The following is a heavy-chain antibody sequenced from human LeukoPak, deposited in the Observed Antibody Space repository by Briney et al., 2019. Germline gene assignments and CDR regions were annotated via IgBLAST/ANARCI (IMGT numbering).Heavy chain of an antibody. V-gene: IGHV4-4*07. CDR2: IYITGST. D-gene: IGHD1-1*01. J-gene: IGHJ6*03. Sequence: SETLSLTCTVSGGSISNYCWSWIRQSAGKGLEWIGRIYITGSTNYNPSLKSRVSMSLDTSKNQLSLKLSSVTAADTAVYYCARDPGKLEPMDVWGKGTTVTVSS. CDR1: GGSISNYC. CDR3: ARDPGKLEPMDV.